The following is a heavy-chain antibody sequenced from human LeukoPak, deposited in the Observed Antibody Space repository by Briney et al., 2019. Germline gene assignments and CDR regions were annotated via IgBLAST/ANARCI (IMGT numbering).Heavy chain of an antibody. Sequence: SETLSLTCTVSGGSISSTGYYWGWIRQPPGKGLEWIGSTHYSGNTYYNPSLKSRVTISVDTSKNQFSLKLSSVTAADTAVYYCASDYGDRDAFDIWGQGTMVTVSS. CDR2: THYSGNT. CDR1: GGSISSTGYY. D-gene: IGHD4-17*01. J-gene: IGHJ3*02. V-gene: IGHV4-39*01. CDR3: ASDYGDRDAFDI.